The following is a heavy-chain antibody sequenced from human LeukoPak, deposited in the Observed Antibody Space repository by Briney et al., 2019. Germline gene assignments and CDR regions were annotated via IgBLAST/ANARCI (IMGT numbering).Heavy chain of an antibody. J-gene: IGHJ4*02. CDR3: AAAYDYVWGSYRN. V-gene: IGHV4-61*02. CDR2: IYTSGST. Sequence: TSETLSLTCTVSGVSISSGSYYWSWIRQPAGKGLEWIGRIYTSGSTNYNPSLKSRVTISVDTSKNQFSLKLSSVTAADTAVYYCAAAYDYVWGSYRNWGQGTLVTVSS. CDR1: GVSISSGSYY. D-gene: IGHD3-16*02.